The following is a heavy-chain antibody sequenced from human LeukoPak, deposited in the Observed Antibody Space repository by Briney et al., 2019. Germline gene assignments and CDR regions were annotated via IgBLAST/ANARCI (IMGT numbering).Heavy chain of an antibody. CDR3: ARTRSYYDSSGYINYFDY. Sequence: KTSETLSLTCTVPGGSISSYYWSWIRQPPGKGLEWIGYIYYSGSTNYNPSLKSRVTISVDTSKNQFSLKLSSVTAADTAVYYCARTRSYYDSSGYINYFDYWGQGTLVTVSS. CDR1: GGSISSYY. CDR2: IYYSGST. J-gene: IGHJ4*02. V-gene: IGHV4-59*01. D-gene: IGHD3-22*01.